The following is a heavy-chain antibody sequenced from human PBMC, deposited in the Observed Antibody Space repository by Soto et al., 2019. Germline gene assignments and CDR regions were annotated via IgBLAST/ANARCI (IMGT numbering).Heavy chain of an antibody. CDR3: ARFSDRLATGWWFEP. Sequence: SETLSLTCAVYGGSFSGYYWSWIRQPPGKGLEWIGEINHSGSTNYIPSLKSRVTISVDTSKNQFSLKLSSVTAADTAVYYCARFSDRLATGWWFEPWGQGTRVTVSS. D-gene: IGHD5-12*01. V-gene: IGHV4-34*01. CDR2: INHSGST. CDR1: GGSFSGYY. J-gene: IGHJ5*02.